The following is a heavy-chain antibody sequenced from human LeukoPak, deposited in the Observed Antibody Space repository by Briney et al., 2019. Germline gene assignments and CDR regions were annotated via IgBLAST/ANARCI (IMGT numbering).Heavy chain of an antibody. CDR1: GFTFSSYS. V-gene: IGHV3-21*01. Sequence: GGSLRLSCAASGFTFSSYSMNWVRQAPGKGLEWVSSISSSSSYIYYADSVKGRFTISRDNAKNSLYLQMNSLRAEDTAVCYCARVMGSGSSDYWGQGTLVTVSS. CDR2: ISSSSSYI. D-gene: IGHD3-10*01. J-gene: IGHJ4*02. CDR3: ARVMGSGSSDY.